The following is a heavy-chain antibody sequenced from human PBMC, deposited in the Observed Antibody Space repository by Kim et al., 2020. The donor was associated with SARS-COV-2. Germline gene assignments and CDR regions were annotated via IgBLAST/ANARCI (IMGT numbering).Heavy chain of an antibody. D-gene: IGHD3-3*02. J-gene: IGHJ4*02. Sequence: GESLKISCKVSGYIFSDFWIGWVRQMPGRGLEWMGIIYPGDSDTRYSPSFQGQVTISADKAVTTAYLQWSSLKAADNAMYYCARGLSDIGPFDFWGQGTL. CDR1: GYIFSDFW. V-gene: IGHV5-51*01. CDR3: ARGLSDIGPFDF. CDR2: IYPGDSDT.